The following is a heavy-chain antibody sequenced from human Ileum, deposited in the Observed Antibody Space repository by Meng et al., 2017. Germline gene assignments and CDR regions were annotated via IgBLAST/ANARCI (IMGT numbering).Heavy chain of an antibody. CDR3: ARALYHILQGYYFDN. J-gene: IGHJ4*02. CDR1: GFAVSSNY. Sequence: VQLLATGGVLLQPGGSLTLSCAASGFAVSSNYMSCVRQAPGEALEWVSTIYSSGSTYYADSVECRFTISRDNSKNTLFLQMNSLRAEDTAVYYCARALYHILQGYYFDNWGQGTLVTVSS. V-gene: IGHV3-53*02. CDR2: IYSSGST. D-gene: IGHD3-9*01.